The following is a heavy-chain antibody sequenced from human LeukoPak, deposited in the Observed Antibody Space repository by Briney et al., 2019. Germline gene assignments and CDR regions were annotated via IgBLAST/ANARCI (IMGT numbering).Heavy chain of an antibody. J-gene: IGHJ6*03. CDR3: ARGAVVVPAAINRIYYYYYMDV. CDR2: IIPIFGTA. V-gene: IGHV1-69*05. D-gene: IGHD2-2*01. CDR1: GGTFSSYA. Sequence: SVKVSCKASGGTFSSYAISWVRQAPGQGLEWMGGIIPIFGTANYAQKFQGRVTITTDESTSTAYMELSSLRAEDTAVYYCARGAVVVPAAINRIYYYYYMDVWGKGTTVTVSS.